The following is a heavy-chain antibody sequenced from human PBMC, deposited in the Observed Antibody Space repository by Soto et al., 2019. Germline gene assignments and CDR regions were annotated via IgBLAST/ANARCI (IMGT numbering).Heavy chain of an antibody. CDR1: GFTFSNAW. J-gene: IGHJ6*02. CDR3: TSPDIVVVTAYYYYYYGMDV. Sequence: GGSLRLSCAASGFTFSNAWMSWVRQAPGKGLEWVGRIKSKTDGGTADYAAHVKGRFTSSRDESKTTLYLQMNSLKTDDTAEYYSTSPDIVVVTAYYYYYYGMDVWGQGTTVTVSS. CDR2: IKSKTDGGTA. D-gene: IGHD2-21*02. V-gene: IGHV3-15*01.